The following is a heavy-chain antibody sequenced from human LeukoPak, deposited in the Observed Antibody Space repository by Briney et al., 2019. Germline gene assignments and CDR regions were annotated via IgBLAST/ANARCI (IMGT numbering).Heavy chain of an antibody. CDR1: GFTFSIYG. D-gene: IGHD3-22*01. V-gene: IGHV3-30*18. J-gene: IGHJ4*02. CDR2: ISYDGSNK. Sequence: GRSLRLSCAASGFTFSIYGMHWVRQAPGKGLEWVAVISYDGSNKYYADSVKGRFTISRDNSKNTLYLQMNSLRAEDTAVYYCAKAGGSSGYYFDYWGQGTLVTVSS. CDR3: AKAGGSSGYYFDY.